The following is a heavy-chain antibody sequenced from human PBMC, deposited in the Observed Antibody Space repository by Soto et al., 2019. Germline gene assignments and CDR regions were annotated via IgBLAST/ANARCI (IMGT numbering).Heavy chain of an antibody. J-gene: IGHJ3*02. V-gene: IGHV1-2*02. D-gene: IGHD3-3*01. CDR1: GYPVTAYY. CDR2: INPATGAA. CDR3: ARGGGVGVAGSAAFDM. Sequence: QLHLVHSGAVVKKPGASVTVSCSASGYPVTAYYMHWVRQAPGRGLEWMGGINPATGAAKYTQTFEGRVTMTREASMRTVFMELGGPTSEDTAVFYCARGGGVGVAGSAAFDMWGQGTLVTVSS.